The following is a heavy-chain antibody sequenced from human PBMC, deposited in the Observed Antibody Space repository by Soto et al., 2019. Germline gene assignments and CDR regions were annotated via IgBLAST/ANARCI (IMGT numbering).Heavy chain of an antibody. J-gene: IGHJ4*02. D-gene: IGHD1-1*01. CDR3: ARSGDNYNLLDY. CDR1: GFTFSENY. Sequence: PGGSLRLSCAASGFTFSENYMSWIRQAPGKGLEWISYSSNSGTFARYADSVKGRFSISRDNAKNSLYLQINSLRGDDTAIYYCARSGDNYNLLDYWGQGTPVTVSS. V-gene: IGHV3-11*06. CDR2: SSNSGTFA.